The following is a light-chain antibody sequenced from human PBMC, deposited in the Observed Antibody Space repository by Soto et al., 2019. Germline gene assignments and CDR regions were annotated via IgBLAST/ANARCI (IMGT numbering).Light chain of an antibody. CDR1: SSDVGGYNY. CDR3: SSYAGSSNV. CDR2: EVN. J-gene: IGLJ1*01. Sequence: QPVLTQLPSASGSPGQSVAISCTGTSSDVGGYNYVSWYQQHPGKAPKLMIYEVNKRPSGVPDRFSGSKSGNTASLTVSGLQAEDEADYYCSSYAGSSNVFGTGTKVTVL. V-gene: IGLV2-8*01.